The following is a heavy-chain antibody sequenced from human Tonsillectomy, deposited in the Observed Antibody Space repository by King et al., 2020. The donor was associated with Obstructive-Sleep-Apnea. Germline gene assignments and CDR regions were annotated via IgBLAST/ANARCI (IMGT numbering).Heavy chain of an antibody. J-gene: IGHJ4*02. CDR1: GGSISNYY. CDR3: ARHRGVEDYGGYGDYFDY. D-gene: IGHD5-12*01. CDR2: MYYSGNT. V-gene: IGHV4-59*08. Sequence: QLQESGPGLVKPSETLSLTCTVSGGSISNYYWSWIRQPPGKGLEWIGYMYYSGNTNFNPSLKSRVTISADTSKIHFSLSLSSVTAADTAVYYCARHRGVEDYGGYGDYFDYWGQGTLVTVSS.